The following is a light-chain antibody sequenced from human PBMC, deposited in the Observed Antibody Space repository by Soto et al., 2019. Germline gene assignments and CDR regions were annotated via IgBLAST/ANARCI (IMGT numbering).Light chain of an antibody. V-gene: IGKV3-11*01. J-gene: IGKJ3*01. CDR1: QSVGSR. Sequence: DTVLTQSPPTLSLSPGERATLSCRASQSVGSRLAWYRQKPGQAPRLLIYDASNRATGIPPGFSGSGSGTDFTLTISSLEPEDFAIYFCQQRSIWPPLFTFGPGTRVEIK. CDR3: QQRSIWPPLFT. CDR2: DAS.